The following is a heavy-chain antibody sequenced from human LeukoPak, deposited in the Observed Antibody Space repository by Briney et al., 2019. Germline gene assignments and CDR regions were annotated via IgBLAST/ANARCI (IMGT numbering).Heavy chain of an antibody. CDR3: ARGGYGDYLLYY. D-gene: IGHD4-17*01. Sequence: GGSLRLSCAASRFIFTNYWIHWVRQAPGKGLEWVSSISSSSSYIYYADSVKGRFTISRDNAKNSLYLQMNSLRAEDTAVYYCARGGYGDYLLYYWGQGTLVTVSS. V-gene: IGHV3-21*01. CDR1: RFIFTNYW. CDR2: ISSSSSYI. J-gene: IGHJ4*02.